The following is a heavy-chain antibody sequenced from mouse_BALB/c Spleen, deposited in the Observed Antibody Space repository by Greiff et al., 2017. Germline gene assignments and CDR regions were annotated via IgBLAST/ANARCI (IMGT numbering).Heavy chain of an antibody. J-gene: IGHJ2*01. V-gene: IGHV5-9-3*01. CDR2: ISSGGSYT. CDR1: GFTFSSYA. D-gene: IGHD1-1*01. CDR3: ARQGSSSYFDY. Sequence: DVMLVESGGGLVKPGGSLKLSCAASGFTFSSYAMSWVRQTPEKRLEWVATISSGGSYTYYPDSVKGRFTISRDNAKNTLYLQMSSLRSEDTAMYYCARQGSSSYFDYWGQGTTLTVSS.